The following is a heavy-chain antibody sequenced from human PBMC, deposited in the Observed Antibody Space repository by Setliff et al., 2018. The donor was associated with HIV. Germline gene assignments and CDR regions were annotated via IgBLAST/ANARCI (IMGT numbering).Heavy chain of an antibody. Sequence: GGSLRLSCAASGFMFSNFAMHWVRQAPGKGLEWVSAIYGSSGSTNYADSVKGRFTISRDNSKNMLYLQMNSLRAEDTAVYYCAKGQDGLRYNWFDPWGHGTLVTVSS. CDR2: IYGSSGST. J-gene: IGHJ5*02. CDR3: AKGQDGLRYNWFDP. V-gene: IGHV3-23*01. CDR1: GFMFSNFA.